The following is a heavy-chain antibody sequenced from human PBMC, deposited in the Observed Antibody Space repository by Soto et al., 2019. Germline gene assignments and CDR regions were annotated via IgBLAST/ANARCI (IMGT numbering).Heavy chain of an antibody. V-gene: IGHV3-48*02. D-gene: IGHD3-10*01. CDR2: ISSSSSTI. CDR3: ASGMLVRGAYYVDV. CDR1: GFTFSSYS. J-gene: IGHJ6*02. Sequence: VGSLRLSCAASGFTFSSYSMNWVRQAPGKGLEWVSYISSSSSTIYYADSVKGRFTISRDNAKNSLYLQMNSLRDEDTAVYYCASGMLVRGAYYVDVWGQGTTVTVSS.